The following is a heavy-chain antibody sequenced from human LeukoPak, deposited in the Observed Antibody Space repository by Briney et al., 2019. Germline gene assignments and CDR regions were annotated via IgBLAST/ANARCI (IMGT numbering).Heavy chain of an antibody. D-gene: IGHD1-26*01. Sequence: GGSLRLSCAASGFTVSSNYMSWVRQAPGKGLEWVSFIHSGGSTYYADSVKGRFTISRDNSKNTLYLRMNSLRADDTAVYYCARGSSGSFSPLDYWGQGILVTVSS. CDR3: ARGSSGSFSPLDY. J-gene: IGHJ4*02. V-gene: IGHV3-53*01. CDR2: IHSGGST. CDR1: GFTVSSNY.